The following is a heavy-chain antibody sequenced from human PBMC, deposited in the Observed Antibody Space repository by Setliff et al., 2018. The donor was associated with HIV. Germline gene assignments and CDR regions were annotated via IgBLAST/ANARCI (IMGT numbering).Heavy chain of an antibody. Sequence: ASVKVSCKTSGYTFINYHVHWMRQAPGQGPEWLGVINPSEGNTNRAPRFQDRVIVTRDTSTSTVYLELRRLTSEDTAIYYCARDLIQPLSDYYFDVWGQGTPVTAPQ. J-gene: IGHJ4*02. D-gene: IGHD5-18*01. CDR1: GYTFINYH. V-gene: IGHV1-46*01. CDR3: ARDLIQPLSDYYFDV. CDR2: INPSEGNT.